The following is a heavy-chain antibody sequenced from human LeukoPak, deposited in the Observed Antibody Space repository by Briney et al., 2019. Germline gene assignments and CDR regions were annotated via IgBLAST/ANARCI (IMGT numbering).Heavy chain of an antibody. CDR1: GGSISSSSYY. V-gene: IGHV4-39*07. CDR2: VYYSGST. CDR3: ARDPPWSPPHPYSSSWQTFDY. D-gene: IGHD6-13*01. J-gene: IGHJ4*02. Sequence: SETLSLTCTVSGGSISSSSYYWGWIRQPPGKGLEWIGSVYYSGSTYYNPPLKSRVTISVDTSKNQFSLKLSSVTAADTAVYYCARDPPWSPPHPYSSSWQTFDYWGQGTLVTVSS.